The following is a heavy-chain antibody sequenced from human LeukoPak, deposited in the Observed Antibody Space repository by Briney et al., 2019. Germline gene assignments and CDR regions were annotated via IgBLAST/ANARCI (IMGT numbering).Heavy chain of an antibody. CDR1: GGSFSSYH. V-gene: IGHV4-59*12. Sequence: SETLSLTCTVSGGSFSSYHWSWIRQPPGKGLEWIGYIYHSGSTYYNPSLKSRVTISVDRSKNQFSLKLSSVTAADTAVYYCASADTISPLDYWGQGTLVTVSS. J-gene: IGHJ4*02. CDR2: IYHSGST. CDR3: ASADTISPLDY. D-gene: IGHD3-10*01.